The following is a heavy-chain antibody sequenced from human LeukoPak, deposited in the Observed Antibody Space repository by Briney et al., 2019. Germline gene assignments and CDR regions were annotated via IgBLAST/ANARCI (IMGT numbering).Heavy chain of an antibody. Sequence: SETLSLTCTVSGGSISGFYWSWIRQPPGKGLEWIGYIYYSGSTTYNPSLKSRVTISVDTSKKQFSLKLASVTAANTAIYYCARDMRGYSDDASFISFDIWGRGTVVTVSS. CDR2: IYYSGST. D-gene: IGHD3-22*01. CDR3: ARDMRGYSDDASFISFDI. CDR1: GGSISGFY. V-gene: IGHV4-59*01. J-gene: IGHJ3*02.